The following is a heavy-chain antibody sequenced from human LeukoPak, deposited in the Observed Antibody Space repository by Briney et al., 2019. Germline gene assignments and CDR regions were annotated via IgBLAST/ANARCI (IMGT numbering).Heavy chain of an antibody. V-gene: IGHV4-59*01. CDR3: ARDLGLYSSSWRYYYYGTDV. Sequence: SETLSLTCTVSGGSISSYYWSWIRQPPGKGLEWIGYIYYSGSTNYNPSLKSRVTISVDTSKNQFSLKLSSVTAADTAVYYCARDLGLYSSSWRYYYYGTDVWGQGTTVTVSS. CDR1: GGSISSYY. J-gene: IGHJ6*02. CDR2: IYYSGST. D-gene: IGHD6-13*01.